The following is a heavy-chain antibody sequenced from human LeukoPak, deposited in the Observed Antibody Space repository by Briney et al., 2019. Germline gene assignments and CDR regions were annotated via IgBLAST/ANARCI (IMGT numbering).Heavy chain of an antibody. CDR2: ISSSSSYI. CDR3: AKAWSHDFWSGISTVDH. D-gene: IGHD3-3*01. CDR1: GFTFSSYS. V-gene: IGHV3-21*01. Sequence: PGGSLRLSCAASGFTFSSYSMNWVRQAPGKGLEWVSSISSSSSYIYYADSVKGRFTISRDNAKNTLYLQMNSLRPEDTAVYYCAKAWSHDFWSGISTVDHWGQGTLVTASS. J-gene: IGHJ4*02.